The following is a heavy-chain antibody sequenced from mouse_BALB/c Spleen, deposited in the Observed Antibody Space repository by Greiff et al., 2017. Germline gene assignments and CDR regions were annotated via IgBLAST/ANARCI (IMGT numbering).Heavy chain of an antibody. CDR1: GYSITSDYA. CDR3: ARRDYYGLYFDY. V-gene: IGHV3-2*02. D-gene: IGHD1-2*01. J-gene: IGHJ2*01. Sequence: EVQLQQSGPGLVKPSQSLSLTCTVTGYSITSDYAWNWIRQFPGNKLEWMGYISYSGSTSYNPSLKSRISITRDTSKNQFFLQLNSVTTEDTATYYCARRDYYGLYFDYWGQGTTLTVSS. CDR2: ISYSGST.